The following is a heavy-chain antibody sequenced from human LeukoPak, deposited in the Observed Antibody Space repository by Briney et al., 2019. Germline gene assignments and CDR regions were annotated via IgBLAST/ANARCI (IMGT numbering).Heavy chain of an antibody. Sequence: GGSLRLSCVASGFIFNDYAMYWVRQLPGKGLEWVSLISGDGDSTYYEDSVKGRFSMSRDNRRNSVYLQMNSLRIEDTALYYCAKDSLEAAGNSDYWDQGNLVTVSS. CDR1: GFIFNDYA. D-gene: IGHD1-14*01. V-gene: IGHV3-43*02. CDR3: AKDSLEAAGNSDY. CDR2: ISGDGDST. J-gene: IGHJ4*02.